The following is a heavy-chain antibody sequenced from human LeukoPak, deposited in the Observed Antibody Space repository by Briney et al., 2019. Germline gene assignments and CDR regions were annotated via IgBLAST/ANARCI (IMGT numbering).Heavy chain of an antibody. J-gene: IGHJ4*02. CDR3: ARDPRGTYDC. V-gene: IGHV1-2*02. CDR1: GYSFTAAYN. D-gene: IGHD5-12*01. CDR2: INPSSGDT. Sequence: ASLKVSCKASGYSFTAAYNIHWLRQAPGQGPEFMGWINPSSGDTRYAQKFQGRVTVTRDTFISTAYMELSSLTSDDTAVYYCARDPRGTYDCWGQGTLVTVSS.